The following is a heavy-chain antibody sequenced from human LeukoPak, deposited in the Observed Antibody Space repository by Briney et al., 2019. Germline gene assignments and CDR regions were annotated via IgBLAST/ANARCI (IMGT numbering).Heavy chain of an antibody. D-gene: IGHD6-13*01. CDR1: GGSFSGYY. CDR2: IYYSGGT. V-gene: IGHV4-34*01. Sequence: SETLSLTCAVYGGSFSGYYWSWIRQPPGKGLEWIGSIYYSGGTYYNPSLKSRVTISVDTSKNQFSLKLSSVTAADTAVYYCARDTAAGIKNDQGAFDIWGQGTMVTVSS. CDR3: ARDTAAGIKNDQGAFDI. J-gene: IGHJ3*02.